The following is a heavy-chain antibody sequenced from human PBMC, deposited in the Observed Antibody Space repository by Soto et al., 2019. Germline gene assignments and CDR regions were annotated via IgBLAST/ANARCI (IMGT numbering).Heavy chain of an antibody. Sequence: SVKVSCKASGGTFSSYAISWVRQAPGQGLEWMGGPIPIFGTANYARKFQGRVAITADESTSTAYMELSSLRSEDTAVYYCARRHTSSYYYYYGMDVWGQGTTVTVSS. CDR2: PIPIFGTA. D-gene: IGHD2-2*02. J-gene: IGHJ6*02. V-gene: IGHV1-69*13. CDR3: ARRHTSSYYYYYGMDV. CDR1: GGTFSSYA.